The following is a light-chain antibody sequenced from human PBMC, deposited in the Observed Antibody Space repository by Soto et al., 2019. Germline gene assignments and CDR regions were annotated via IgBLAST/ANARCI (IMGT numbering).Light chain of an antibody. Sequence: DIPMTQSPSSLSASVGDRVTITCRASQTIIRYLNWYQQKPGRAPNLLIYAASNLESGVPSRFSGSASGTEFTLTISSLQPEDFATYYCQQSYSTPFSFGPGTKVEIK. CDR2: AAS. J-gene: IGKJ3*01. CDR1: QTIIRY. V-gene: IGKV1-39*01. CDR3: QQSYSTPFS.